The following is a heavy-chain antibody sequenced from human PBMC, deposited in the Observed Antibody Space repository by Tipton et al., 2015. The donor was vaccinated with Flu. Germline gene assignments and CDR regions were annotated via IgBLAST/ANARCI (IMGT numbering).Heavy chain of an antibody. Sequence: TLSLTCTVSGGSISSSSYYWGWIRQPPGKGLEWIGSIYYSGSTYYNPSLKSRVTISVDTSKNQFSLKLSSVTAADTAVYYCARDVSPGNGGSSGYDAFDIWGQGTMVTVSS. CDR2: IYYSGST. V-gene: IGHV4-39*07. CDR3: ARDVSPGNGGSSGYDAFDI. J-gene: IGHJ3*02. CDR1: GGSISSSSYY. D-gene: IGHD3-22*01.